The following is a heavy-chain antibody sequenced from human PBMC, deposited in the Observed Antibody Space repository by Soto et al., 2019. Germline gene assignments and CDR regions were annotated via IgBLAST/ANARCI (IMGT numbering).Heavy chain of an antibody. J-gene: IGHJ6*02. CDR3: ARGRPVTTLSYYYGMDV. V-gene: IGHV1-18*01. CDR1: GYTFTSYG. Sequence: QVQLVQSGAEVKKPGASVKVSCKASGYTFTSYGISWVRQAPGQGLEWMGWISAYNGNTNYAQKLQGRVTMTTDTSTSTGDMELRRLRSDDTAVYYCARGRPVTTLSYYYGMDVWGQGTTVTVSS. D-gene: IGHD4-17*01. CDR2: ISAYNGNT.